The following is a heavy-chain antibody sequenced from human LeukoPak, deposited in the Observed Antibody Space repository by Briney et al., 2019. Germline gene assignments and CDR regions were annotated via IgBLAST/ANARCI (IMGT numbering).Heavy chain of an antibody. D-gene: IGHD6-19*01. CDR2: MNPNSGNT. CDR3: ARQQEQWLVLIDY. V-gene: IGHV1-8*01. Sequence: GASVKVSCKASGYTFTSYDINWVRQATGQGLEWMGWMNPNSGNTGYAQKFQGRVTMTRDTSTSTVYMELSSLRSEDTAVYYCARQQEQWLVLIDYWGQGTLVTVSS. CDR1: GYTFTSYD. J-gene: IGHJ4*02.